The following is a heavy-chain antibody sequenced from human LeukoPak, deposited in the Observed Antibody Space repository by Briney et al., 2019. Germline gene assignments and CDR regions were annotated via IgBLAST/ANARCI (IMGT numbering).Heavy chain of an antibody. V-gene: IGHV1-69*05. J-gene: IGHJ4*02. D-gene: IGHD1-26*01. CDR2: IIPIFGTA. CDR3: ARGYRIVGATSWYFDY. Sequence: SVKVSCKASGGTFSSYAISWVRQAPGQGLEWMGRIIPIFGTANYAQKFQGRVTITTDESTSTAYMELSSLRSEDTAVYYCARGYRIVGATSWYFDYWGQGTLVTVSS. CDR1: GGTFSSYA.